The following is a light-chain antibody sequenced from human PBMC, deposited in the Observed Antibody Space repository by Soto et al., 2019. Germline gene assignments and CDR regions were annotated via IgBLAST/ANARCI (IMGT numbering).Light chain of an antibody. CDR1: QSVSSY. CDR2: DAS. CDR3: QKRHMWPIT. J-gene: IGKJ5*01. Sequence: DIVLTQSPATLSLSPGESATLSCRASQSVSSYLAWYQQNTGQAPRILIYDASNRATGIPDRLSGSGSGTDLNLTVSSLEPEDSAVYYCQKRHMWPITCGQGTRLEIK. V-gene: IGKV3-11*01.